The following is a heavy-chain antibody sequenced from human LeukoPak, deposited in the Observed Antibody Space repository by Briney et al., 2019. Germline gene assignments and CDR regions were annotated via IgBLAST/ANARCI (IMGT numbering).Heavy chain of an antibody. Sequence: ASVKVSCKTSGYTFTSYDINWVRQATGRGLEWMGWMNPNSGHTGFAQKFQGRVTMTRDTSISTAYMELNSLRSEDTAVYYCVRVYGAIDYWGQGTLVTVSS. CDR3: VRVYGAIDY. CDR2: MNPNSGHT. D-gene: IGHD4-17*01. J-gene: IGHJ4*02. V-gene: IGHV1-8*01. CDR1: GYTFTSYD.